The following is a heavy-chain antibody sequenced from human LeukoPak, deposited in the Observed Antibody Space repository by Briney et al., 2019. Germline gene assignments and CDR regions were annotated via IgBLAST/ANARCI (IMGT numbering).Heavy chain of an antibody. CDR1: GGSVKRASYY. CDR2: IYYSGSS. CDR3: TTELCGADCHLAP. V-gene: IGHV4-61*01. D-gene: IGHD2-21*02. Sequence: KASETLSLTCTVTGGSVKRASYYWTWIRQPPGKGLEWIGYIYYSGSSDYNPSLKSRVTISLDTSKNQFSLTLRSVTAADTAVYYCTTELCGADCHLAPWGQGTLVTVSS. J-gene: IGHJ5*02.